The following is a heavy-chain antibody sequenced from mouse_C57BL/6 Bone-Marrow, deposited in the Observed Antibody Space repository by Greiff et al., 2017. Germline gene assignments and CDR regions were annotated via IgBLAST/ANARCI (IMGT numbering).Heavy chain of an antibody. Sequence: QVQLQQPGAELVRPGTSVKLSCKASGYTFTSYWMHWVKQRPGQGLEWIGVIDPSDSYTNYNQKFKGKATLTVDTSSSTAYMQRSSLTSEDSAVYYCAKTFYYDYDGGYCDVWGTGTTVTVSS. V-gene: IGHV1-59*01. CDR3: AKTFYYDYDGGYCDV. CDR1: GYTFTSYW. CDR2: IDPSDSYT. J-gene: IGHJ1*03. D-gene: IGHD2-4*01.